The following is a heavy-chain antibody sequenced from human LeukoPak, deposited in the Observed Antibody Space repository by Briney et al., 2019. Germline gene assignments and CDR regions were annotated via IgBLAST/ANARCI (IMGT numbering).Heavy chain of an antibody. D-gene: IGHD3-22*01. CDR3: ARTPYDPSGYPDY. CDR1: GFTFSTYA. CDR2: MSYDGRNK. J-gene: IGHJ4*02. V-gene: IGHV3-30*01. Sequence: GSLRLSCAASGFTFSTYAMHWVRPAPGKGLEWVALMSYDGRNKYYADSVKGRFTISRDNYKKKLYRQMKRMKTDDTALYYCARTPYDPSGYPDYWGQGILVTVSS.